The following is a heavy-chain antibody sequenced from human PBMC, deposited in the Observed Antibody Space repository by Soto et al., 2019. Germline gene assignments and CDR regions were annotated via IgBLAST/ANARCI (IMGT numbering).Heavy chain of an antibody. V-gene: IGHV4-39*01. CDR2: IYYSGST. D-gene: IGHD2-15*01. J-gene: IGHJ4*02. CDR3: ARSCDDDIVVVVAATPLHYFDY. Sequence: SETLSLTCTVSGGSISSSSYYWGWIRQPPGKGLEWIGSIYYSGSTYYNPSLKSRVTISVDTSKNQFSLELSSVTAADTAVYYCARSCDDDIVVVVAATPLHYFDYWGQGTLVTVSS. CDR1: GGSISSSSYY.